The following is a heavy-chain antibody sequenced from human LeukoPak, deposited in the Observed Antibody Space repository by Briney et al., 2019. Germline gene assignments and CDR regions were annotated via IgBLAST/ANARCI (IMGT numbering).Heavy chain of an antibody. D-gene: IGHD3-22*01. J-gene: IGHJ3*01. V-gene: IGHV3-23*01. Sequence: GGSLRLSCAASGFIFTDYALAWVRQAPGKGLEWVSYVSGGSDNKGFADSVQGRFTISRDNSKNMLYLQMRSLRAEDTAVYYCARVVYYGAGGYFYGGAGTFDLWGQGTVVTDSS. CDR2: VSGGSDNK. CDR1: GFIFTDYA. CDR3: ARVVYYGAGGYFYGGAGTFDL.